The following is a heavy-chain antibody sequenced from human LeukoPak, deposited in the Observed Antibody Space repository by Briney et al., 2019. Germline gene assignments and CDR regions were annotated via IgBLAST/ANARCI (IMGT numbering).Heavy chain of an antibody. Sequence: SETLSLTCAVYGGSFSDYYWSWIRQPPGKGLEWIGEINHSGRTNYNPSLKSRVTISVDTSKNQSSLRLTSVTAADTATYYCGYYDFWSALVYWGQGGLVTVSS. V-gene: IGHV4-34*01. CDR3: GYYDFWSALVY. CDR2: INHSGRT. CDR1: GGSFSDYY. J-gene: IGHJ4*02. D-gene: IGHD3-3*01.